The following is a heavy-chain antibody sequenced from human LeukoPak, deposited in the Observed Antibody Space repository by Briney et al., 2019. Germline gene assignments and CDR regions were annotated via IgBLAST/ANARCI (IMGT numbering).Heavy chain of an antibody. D-gene: IGHD6-13*01. CDR1: GGSFSGYY. V-gene: IGHV4-34*01. Sequence: PSETLSLTCAVYGGSFSGYYWSWIRQPPGKGLEWIGEINHSGSTNYSPSLKSLVTISVDTSKNQFSLKLSSVTAADTAVYYCARSGYSSSWYVHWGQGTLVTVSS. CDR2: INHSGST. J-gene: IGHJ4*02. CDR3: ARSGYSSSWYVH.